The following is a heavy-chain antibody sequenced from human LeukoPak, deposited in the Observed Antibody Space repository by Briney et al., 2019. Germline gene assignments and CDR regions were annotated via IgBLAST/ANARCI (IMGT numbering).Heavy chain of an antibody. CDR1: GFAFSTYA. CDR3: ARDQWDITAPFYYYMDV. CDR2: ISYDGSDG. V-gene: IGHV3-30*01. D-gene: IGHD6-25*01. J-gene: IGHJ6*03. Sequence: GGSLRLSCAASGFAFSTYAMHWVRQSPGKGLEWVAVISYDGSDGYYADSVKGRFTISRDNSKNTLYLQMNSLRTEDTAVYYCARDQWDITAPFYYYMDVWGKGTTVTVSS.